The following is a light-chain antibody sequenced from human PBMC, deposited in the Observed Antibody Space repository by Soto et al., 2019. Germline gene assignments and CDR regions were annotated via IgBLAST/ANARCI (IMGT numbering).Light chain of an antibody. Sequence: IQMTQSPPSLSASVGDTVTIICRASQRISSYLSWFQQKPGKAPKLLIYDASSLQTGVPSRFSGGGSGTDFTLTISSLQPEDVAIYYCQRRYSIPLGLTFGGGTKVEIK. CDR1: QRISSY. V-gene: IGKV1-39*01. CDR2: DAS. J-gene: IGKJ4*01. CDR3: QRRYSIPLGLT.